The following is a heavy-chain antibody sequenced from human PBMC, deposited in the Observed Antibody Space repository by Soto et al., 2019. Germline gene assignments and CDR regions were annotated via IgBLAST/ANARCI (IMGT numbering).Heavy chain of an antibody. CDR3: AGSSSKGGGYYYYMDV. J-gene: IGHJ6*03. V-gene: IGHV3-53*04. CDR1: GFTVSSNY. Sequence: GGSLRLSCAASGFTVSSNYMSWVRQAPGKGLEWVSVIYSGGSTYYADSVKGRFTISRHNSKNTLYLQMNSLRAEDTAVYYCAGSSSKGGGYYYYMDVWGKGTTVTVSS. CDR2: IYSGGST. D-gene: IGHD3-16*01.